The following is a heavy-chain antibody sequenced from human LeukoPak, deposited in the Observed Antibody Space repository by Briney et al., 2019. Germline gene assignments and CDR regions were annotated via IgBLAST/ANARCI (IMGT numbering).Heavy chain of an antibody. Sequence: ASVKVSCKASGYTFTSYYMHWVRQVPGQGLEWMGWINPNSGGTNYAQKFQGRVTMTRDTSISTAYMELSRLRSDDTAVYYCATAITMIVGDIWGQGTMVTVSS. CDR2: INPNSGGT. D-gene: IGHD3-22*01. V-gene: IGHV1-2*02. CDR3: ATAITMIVGDI. J-gene: IGHJ3*02. CDR1: GYTFTSYY.